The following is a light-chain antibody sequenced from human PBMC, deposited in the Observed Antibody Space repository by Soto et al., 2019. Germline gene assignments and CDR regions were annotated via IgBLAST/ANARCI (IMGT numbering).Light chain of an antibody. J-gene: IGLJ1*01. V-gene: IGLV2-14*01. CDR3: SSYTSSSTLYV. CDR2: EVS. Sequence: QSALTQPASVSGSPGQSITISCTGTSSDVGGYNYVSWYQQHPGKDPKLMSYEVSNRPSGVSNRFSGSKSGNTASLTISGRQAEDQADDYCSSYTSSSTLYVFGTGTKLTVL. CDR1: SSDVGGYNY.